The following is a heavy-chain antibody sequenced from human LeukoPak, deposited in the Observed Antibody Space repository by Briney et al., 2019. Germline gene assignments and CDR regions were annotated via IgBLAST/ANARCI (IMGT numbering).Heavy chain of an antibody. CDR3: AREQQLVYYYYGMDV. D-gene: IGHD6-13*01. CDR2: INPNSGGT. CDR1: GYTFTVYY. V-gene: IGHV1-2*06. J-gene: IGHJ6*02. Sequence: ASVTVSCKASGYTFTVYYMHWVRQAPGQGLEWMGRINPNSGGTNYAQKFQGRVTMTRDTSISTAYMELSRLRSDDTAVYYCAREQQLVYYYYGMDVWGQGTTVTVSS.